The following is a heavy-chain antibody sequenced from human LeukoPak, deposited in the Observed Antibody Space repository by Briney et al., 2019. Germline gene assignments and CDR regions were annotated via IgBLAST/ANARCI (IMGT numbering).Heavy chain of an antibody. J-gene: IGHJ4*02. CDR1: GFTFSSYG. D-gene: IGHD3-9*01. Sequence: GGSLRLSCAASGFTFSSYGMHWVRQAPGKGLEWVAFIRYDGSNKYYADSVKGRFTISRDNSKNTLYLQMNSLRAEDTAVYYCAKYYDILTGYSPFDYWGQGTLVTVSS. V-gene: IGHV3-30*02. CDR2: IRYDGSNK. CDR3: AKYYDILTGYSPFDY.